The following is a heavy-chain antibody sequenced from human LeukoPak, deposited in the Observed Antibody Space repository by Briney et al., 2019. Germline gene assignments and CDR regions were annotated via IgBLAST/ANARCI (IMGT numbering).Heavy chain of an antibody. CDR3: ARETPYGSLTFDY. V-gene: IGHV3-7*03. CDR2: MQPDGGEK. CDR1: GFTFRSYW. Sequence: PGGSLGLSCAASGFTFRSYWMSWVRQAPGKGLEWVANMQPDGGEKYYVDSVKGRFTVSRDNAKSSLYLQMNSLRAEDTAVYYCARETPYGSLTFDYWGLGTRVTVSS. J-gene: IGHJ4*02. D-gene: IGHD3-10*01.